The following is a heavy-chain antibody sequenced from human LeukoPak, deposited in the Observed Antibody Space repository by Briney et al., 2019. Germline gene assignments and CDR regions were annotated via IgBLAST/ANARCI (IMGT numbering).Heavy chain of an antibody. CDR3: TTGGNVLVAGTRAFDI. V-gene: IGHV3-15*07. CDR1: GFTFSNDW. J-gene: IGHJ3*02. CDR2: IKSTVDGGTT. Sequence: GGSLRLSCAASGFTFSNDWMNWVRQAPGKGLEWVGRIKSTVDGGTTDYAAPVKGRFTVSRDDSKNTLYLQMNSLKTEDTAVYYCTTGGNVLVAGTRAFDIWGQGTMVTVSS. D-gene: IGHD6-19*01.